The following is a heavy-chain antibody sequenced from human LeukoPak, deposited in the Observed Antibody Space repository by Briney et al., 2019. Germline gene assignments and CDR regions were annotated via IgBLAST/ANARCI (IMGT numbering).Heavy chain of an antibody. Sequence: GGSLRLSCAGSGFTVSSDFMIWVREAPGRGLEWGSILYGGGNTYYGGSVKDRFTISRDNSKNTLYLQMNSLRAEDTAVYYCARQRGTTVTTYQVNWGQGTLVTVSS. CDR3: ARQRGTTVTTYQVN. V-gene: IGHV3-66*04. J-gene: IGHJ4*02. CDR2: LYGGGNT. CDR1: GFTVSSDF. D-gene: IGHD4-17*01.